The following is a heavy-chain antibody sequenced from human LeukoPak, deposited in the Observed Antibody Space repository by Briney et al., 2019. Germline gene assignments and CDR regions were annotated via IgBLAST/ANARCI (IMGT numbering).Heavy chain of an antibody. V-gene: IGHV4-31*03. J-gene: IGHJ4*02. CDR2: IYDSGNA. CDR1: GGSVRSGGYC. D-gene: IGHD5-18*01. Sequence: SQTLSLTCTVSGGSVRSGGYCLNWIRQHPGEGLEWIGFIYDSGNAYYNPSYNPSLKSRVTISVDTSENQFSLKLSSVTAADTAVYYCAKLYHSYGYDPMDYWGQGTLVTVSS. CDR3: AKLYHSYGYDPMDY.